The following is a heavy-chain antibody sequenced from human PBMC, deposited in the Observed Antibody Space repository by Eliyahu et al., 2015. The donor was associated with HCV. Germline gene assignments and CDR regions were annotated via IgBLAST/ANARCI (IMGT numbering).Heavy chain of an antibody. CDR2: INTDSRSS. J-gene: IGHJ3*02. D-gene: IGHD1-1*01. V-gene: IGHV3-74*01. Sequence: EVQLVESGGGSVQPGGSLRLSCVGSGFAFYNYWMHWVRQTPGEGLVWVSRINTDSRSSIYADSVRGRFTISRDNTENTLYLQMNALRVEDTGVYYCAGDERGPGAFEIWGQGTVVTVSS. CDR3: AGDERGPGAFEI. CDR1: GFAFYNYW.